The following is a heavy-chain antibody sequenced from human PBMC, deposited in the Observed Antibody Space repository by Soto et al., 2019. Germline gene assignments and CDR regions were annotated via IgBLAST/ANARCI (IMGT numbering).Heavy chain of an antibody. CDR2: IYPGDSDT. V-gene: IGHV5-51*01. CDR1: GYSFTSYW. Sequence: EVQLVQSGAEVKKPGESLQISCKGSGYSFTSYWIGWVRQMPGKGLEWMGIIYPGDSDTRYSPSFQGRVTISADKSIRPADLQWRSLQRSDSPMYYCARHDAHPYRSRGEAFDYWGQGTLVSVCS. D-gene: IGHD6-13*01. J-gene: IGHJ4*02. CDR3: ARHDAHPYRSRGEAFDY.